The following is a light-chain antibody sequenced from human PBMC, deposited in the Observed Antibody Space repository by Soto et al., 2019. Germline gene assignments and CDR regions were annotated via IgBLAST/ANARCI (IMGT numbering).Light chain of an antibody. V-gene: IGKV1-8*01. CDR3: QHYYNCPPT. Sequence: IGMTQFPSPLSASIGDRATITCRASHDITTTLAWYQHIQGKAPKLLISGASNLDFGIPSRFSGSGSGTDFTLTISSLQSEDFAAYYCQHYYNCPPTFGQGTRVEMK. CDR2: GAS. J-gene: IGKJ1*01. CDR1: HDITTT.